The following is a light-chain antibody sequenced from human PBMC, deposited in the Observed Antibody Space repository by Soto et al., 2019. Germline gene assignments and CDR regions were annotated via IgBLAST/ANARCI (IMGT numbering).Light chain of an antibody. Sequence: EIVMTQSPLSLPVTPGEPASISCRSSQSLLHSNGYNFLNWYLQKPGQSPQLLIFLSSNRASGVPDRFSGSGSGTDFTLKISRVEAEDVGVYYCMQALQTWTFGQGTKVEIK. CDR3: MQALQTWT. CDR1: QSLLHSNGYNF. V-gene: IGKV2-28*01. J-gene: IGKJ1*01. CDR2: LSS.